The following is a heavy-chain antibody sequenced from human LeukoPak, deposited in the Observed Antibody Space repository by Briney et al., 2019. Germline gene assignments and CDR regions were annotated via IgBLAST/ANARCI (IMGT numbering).Heavy chain of an antibody. CDR2: INTDGSTT. CDR3: ARVPVGSYSFDY. CDR1: GFTFSNYW. V-gene: IGHV3-74*01. Sequence: GGSLRLSCAASGFTFSNYWMHWVRQAPGKGLVWVSRINTDGSTTSYVDSVKGRFTISRDNTKNTLYLHMNSLRAEDTAVYYCARVPVGSYSFDYCGQGTLVTVSS. J-gene: IGHJ4*02. D-gene: IGHD1-26*01.